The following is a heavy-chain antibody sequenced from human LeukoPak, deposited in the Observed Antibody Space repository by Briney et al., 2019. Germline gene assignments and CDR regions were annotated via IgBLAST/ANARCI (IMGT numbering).Heavy chain of an antibody. J-gene: IGHJ4*02. Sequence: ASVKVSCKASGYTFTSYALHWVRQAPGQRLEWMGWINAGNGNTKYSQKFQDRVTITRDTSASTAYMELRSLRSDDTAVYYCARAWRDIWFGEYIPNFDYWGQGTLVTVSS. CDR1: GYTFTSYA. CDR3: ARAWRDIWFGEYIPNFDY. CDR2: INAGNGNT. D-gene: IGHD3-10*01. V-gene: IGHV1-3*01.